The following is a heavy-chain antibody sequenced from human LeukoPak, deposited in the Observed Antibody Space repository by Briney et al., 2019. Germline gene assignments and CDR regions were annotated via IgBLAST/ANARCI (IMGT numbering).Heavy chain of an antibody. CDR3: TSWGDTTAEYFQR. D-gene: IGHD2-21*02. J-gene: IGHJ1*01. CDR1: GFMFSSHG. CDR2: IGSGSRTT. V-gene: IGHV3-48*04. Sequence: GGSLRLSCAASGFMFSSHGMNWVRQAPGKGLEWVSYIGSGSRTTYYADSVKGRFTISRDNAQNSMYPQMNSLRVEDTAVYYCTSWGDTTAEYFQRWGQGTLVTVSS.